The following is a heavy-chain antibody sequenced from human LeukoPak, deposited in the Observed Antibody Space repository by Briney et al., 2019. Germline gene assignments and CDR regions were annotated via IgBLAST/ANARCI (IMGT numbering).Heavy chain of an antibody. Sequence: SETLSLTCTVSGGSISSYYWSWIRQPAGKGLEWIGRIYTSVSTNYNPSLKSRVTISVDTSKNQFSLKLSSVTAADTAVYYCARDPAYSGSQGDPFDYWGQGTLVTVSS. V-gene: IGHV4-4*07. D-gene: IGHD1-26*01. CDR1: GGSISSYY. CDR2: IYTSVST. J-gene: IGHJ4*02. CDR3: ARDPAYSGSQGDPFDY.